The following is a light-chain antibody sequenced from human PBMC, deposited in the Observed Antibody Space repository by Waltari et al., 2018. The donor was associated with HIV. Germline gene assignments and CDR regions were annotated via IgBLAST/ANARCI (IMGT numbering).Light chain of an antibody. CDR1: QSISFY. Sequence: DIQLTQSPPSLSASVGDRVTISCRASQSISFYLNWYQQKPGKAPNLLIYDASSLQSGLPPRFSGSGSGTEFTLTITNLQPEDFATYFCQQSFDVPLVFGPGTRVD. J-gene: IGKJ3*01. CDR3: QQSFDVPLV. CDR2: DAS. V-gene: IGKV1-39*01.